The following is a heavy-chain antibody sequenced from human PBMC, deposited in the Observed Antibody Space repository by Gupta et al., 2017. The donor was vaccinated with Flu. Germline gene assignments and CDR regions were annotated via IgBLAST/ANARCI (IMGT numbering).Heavy chain of an antibody. CDR3: ARDGLAILTELDY. CDR1: GFTFSSYW. J-gene: IGHJ4*02. CDR2: IKDDGSDK. Sequence: EVQLVESGGGLVQPGGSLRPSCAASGFTFSSYWMTWVRQAPGKGLEWVANIKDDGSDKNYVDSVRGRFTISRDNAKNSLYLQMNNLRAEDTAVYYCARDGLAILTELDYWGQGTLVTVSS. V-gene: IGHV3-7*01. D-gene: IGHD3-9*01.